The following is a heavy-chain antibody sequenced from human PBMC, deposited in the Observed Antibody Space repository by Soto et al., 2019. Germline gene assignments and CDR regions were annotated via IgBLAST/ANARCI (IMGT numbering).Heavy chain of an antibody. J-gene: IGHJ4*02. V-gene: IGHV1-18*01. Sequence: QVQLVQSGGEVKKPGASVKVSCKASGYSFTSFGVNWVRQAPGQGLEWMGWVNAYNGNTNYAQKFQGRVTLTADTSTSTAYMEVGSLRSDDTAVYYCARDALQYYDSDGRHAGWGPGTLVTVSS. CDR2: VNAYNGNT. CDR1: GYSFTSFG. D-gene: IGHD3-16*01. CDR3: ARDALQYYDSDGRHAG.